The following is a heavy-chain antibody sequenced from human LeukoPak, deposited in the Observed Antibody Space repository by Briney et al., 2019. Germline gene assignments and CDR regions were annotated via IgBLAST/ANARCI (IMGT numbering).Heavy chain of an antibody. CDR1: GYTFTSYY. CDR2: INPSGGTT. D-gene: IGHD2-2*01. CDR3: ARVVVPALDAFDT. V-gene: IGHV1-46*01. Sequence: GASVKVSCKASGYTFTSYYIHWVRQAPGQGLEWMGIINPSGGTTSYAQKFQGRVTMTRDTSTSTVYMELSSLRSEDTAVYYCARVVVPALDAFDTWGQGTMVTVSS. J-gene: IGHJ3*02.